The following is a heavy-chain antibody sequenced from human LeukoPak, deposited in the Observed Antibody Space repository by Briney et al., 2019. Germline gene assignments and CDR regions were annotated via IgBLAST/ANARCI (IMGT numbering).Heavy chain of an antibody. Sequence: GRSLRLSCAASGFTFSSYGMHWVRQAPGKGLEWVAVIWYDGSNKYYAESVKGRFTISRDNSKNTLYLQMNSLRAEDTAVYYCAREASGNYEPYYMDVWGKGTTVTVSS. CDR1: GFTFSSYG. D-gene: IGHD3-22*01. J-gene: IGHJ6*03. CDR3: AREASGNYEPYYMDV. CDR2: IWYDGSNK. V-gene: IGHV3-33*01.